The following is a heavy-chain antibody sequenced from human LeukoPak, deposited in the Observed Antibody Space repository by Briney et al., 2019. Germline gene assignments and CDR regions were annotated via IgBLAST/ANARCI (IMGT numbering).Heavy chain of an antibody. D-gene: IGHD3-22*01. Sequence: GASVKVSCKTSGYSFTDYYMHWVRQAPGQGLEWMGWTNPNSGGTSSAQKFQGRVTMTRDTSITTVYMEVSRLRSDDTAVYYCARDGQYYYDSSGYEFGYWGQGTLVTVSS. V-gene: IGHV1-2*02. CDR3: ARDGQYYYDSSGYEFGY. CDR1: GYSFTDYY. J-gene: IGHJ4*02. CDR2: TNPNSGGT.